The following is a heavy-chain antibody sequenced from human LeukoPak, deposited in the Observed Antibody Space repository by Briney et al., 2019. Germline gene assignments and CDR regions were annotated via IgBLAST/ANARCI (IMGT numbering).Heavy chain of an antibody. J-gene: IGHJ6*03. V-gene: IGHV4-59*01. CDR3: ARVGRYYDILTDQFYYYYYMDV. CDR2: IYYSGST. Sequence: SETLSLTCTVSGGSISSYYWSWIRQPPGKGLEWIGYIYYSGSTNYNPSLKSRVTISVDTSKNQLSLKLSSVTAADTTVYYCARVGRYYDILTDQFYYYYYMDVWGKGTTVTVSS. CDR1: GGSISSYY. D-gene: IGHD3-9*01.